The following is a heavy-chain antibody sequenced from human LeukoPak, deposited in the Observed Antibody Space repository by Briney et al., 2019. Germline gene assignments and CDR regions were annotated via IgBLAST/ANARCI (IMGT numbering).Heavy chain of an antibody. CDR3: ARWGSSGFDY. V-gene: IGHV4-59*07. J-gene: IGHJ4*02. Sequence: SDTLSLTCTVSGGSISGYFWSWIRRPPGKGLQWVGYIYYSGSTNYNPSLKSRVTMSVDTSNNQFSLKLSSVTAADTAVYYCARWGSSGFDYWGQGTLVTVSS. CDR1: GGSISGYF. CDR2: IYYSGST. D-gene: IGHD3-22*01.